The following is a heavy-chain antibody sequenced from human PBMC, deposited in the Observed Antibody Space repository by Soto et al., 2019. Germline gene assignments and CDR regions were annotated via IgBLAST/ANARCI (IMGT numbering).Heavy chain of an antibody. Sequence: EVHLVESGGGLVKPGGSLRLSCAASGFTFSNAWINWVRQAPGKGLEWVGRVKSKNDGGTTDFAAPVKGRFAISRDDCKSMVYLEMNSLQTEDTAIYYCTTDSDITSIIVRFDYWGHGTLVTVSS. D-gene: IGHD3-22*01. CDR2: VKSKNDGGTT. CDR3: TTDSDITSIIVRFDY. V-gene: IGHV3-15*07. J-gene: IGHJ4*01. CDR1: GFTFSNAW.